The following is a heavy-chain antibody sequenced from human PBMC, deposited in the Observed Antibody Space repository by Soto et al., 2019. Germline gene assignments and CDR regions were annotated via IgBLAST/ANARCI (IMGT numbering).Heavy chain of an antibody. CDR1: GHTFTSYG. CDR3: ATTNFYGSGSRYPFAFDI. CDR2: ISGDTGDT. V-gene: IGHV1-18*04. Sequence: QVHLVQSGAEVRKPGTSVKVSCKASGHTFTSYGISWVRQAPGQGLEWMGWISGDTGDTNYAQRLQGRVTMTTEASTNTAYMELRSLTSDDTAVYYCATTNFYGSGSRYPFAFDIWGQGTLVTVSS. J-gene: IGHJ3*02. D-gene: IGHD3-10*01.